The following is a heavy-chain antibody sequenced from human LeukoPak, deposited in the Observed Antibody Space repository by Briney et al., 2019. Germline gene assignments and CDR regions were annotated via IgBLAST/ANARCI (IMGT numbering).Heavy chain of an antibody. J-gene: IGHJ3*02. CDR1: GGSVSNHY. CDR3: ARHDFWSGFDI. Sequence: PSETLSLTCTVSGGSVSNHYWTWIRQPAGKGLEWIGRIYSSGSTNYHPSLKSRVTMSVDTSKNQFSLKLSSVTAADTAVYFCARHDFWSGFDIWGQGTMVTVSS. CDR2: IYSSGST. D-gene: IGHD3-3*01. V-gene: IGHV4-4*07.